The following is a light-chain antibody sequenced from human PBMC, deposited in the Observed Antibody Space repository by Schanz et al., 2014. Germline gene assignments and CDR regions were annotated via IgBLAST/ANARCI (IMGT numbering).Light chain of an antibody. Sequence: QSALTQPPSVSGSPGQSVTISCTGTSSDVGSYNRVSWYQQPPGTAPKVIIYEVSNRPSGVPDRFSGSKSGNTASLTISGLQAEDEADYYCSSYAGSSTFVVFGGGTKLTVL. J-gene: IGLJ2*01. CDR1: SSDVGSYNR. CDR3: SSYAGSSTFVV. CDR2: EVS. V-gene: IGLV2-18*02.